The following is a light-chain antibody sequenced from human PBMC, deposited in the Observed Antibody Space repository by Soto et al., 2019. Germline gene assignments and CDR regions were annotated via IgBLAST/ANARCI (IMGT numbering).Light chain of an antibody. J-gene: IGLJ1*01. V-gene: IGLV2-8*01. CDR3: SSYAGSNTFV. CDR2: EVA. Sequence: SVLTQPPSASGSPGQSVTISCTGTTSDVGGYKYVSWHQQHPGKAPKLIIYEVAKRPSGVPDRFSGSKSGNTASLTVSGLQAEDEADYYCSSYAGSNTFVFGPGTKVTV. CDR1: TSDVGGYKY.